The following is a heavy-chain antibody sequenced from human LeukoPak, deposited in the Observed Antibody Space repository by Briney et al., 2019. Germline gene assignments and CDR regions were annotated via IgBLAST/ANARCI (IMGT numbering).Heavy chain of an antibody. J-gene: IGHJ6*04. V-gene: IGHV1-46*01. CDR2: INPSGGST. CDR3: VARLPAAILVDV. CDR1: GYTFTSYY. Sequence: ASVKVSCKASGYTFTSYYIHWVRQAPGQGLEWMGIINPSGGSTSYAQKFQGRVTMTRDTSTSTVYMELSSLRSEDTAVYYCVARLPAAILVDVWGKGTTVTVSS. D-gene: IGHD2-2*02.